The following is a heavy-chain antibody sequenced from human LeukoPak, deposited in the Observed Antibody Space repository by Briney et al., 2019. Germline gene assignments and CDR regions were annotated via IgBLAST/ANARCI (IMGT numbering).Heavy chain of an antibody. CDR3: ARGRSGSYYFTQADAFDI. J-gene: IGHJ3*02. V-gene: IGHV1-18*01. CDR2: ISAYNGNT. D-gene: IGHD1-26*01. Sequence: ASVKVSCKASGYTFTSYGISWVRQAPGQGLEWMGWISAYNGNTNYAQKLQGRVTMTTDTSTSTAYTELRSLRSDDTAVYYCARGRSGSYYFTQADAFDIWGQGTMVTVSS. CDR1: GYTFTSYG.